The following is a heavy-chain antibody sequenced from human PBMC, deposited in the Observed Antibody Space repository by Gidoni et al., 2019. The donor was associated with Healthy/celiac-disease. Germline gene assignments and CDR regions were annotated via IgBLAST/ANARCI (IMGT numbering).Heavy chain of an antibody. D-gene: IGHD3-10*01. Sequence: QVQLQQWGAGLLKPSETLSLTCAVHGGSFSGYYWSWIRQPPGKGLEWIGEINHSGSTNYNPSLKSRVTISVDTSKNQFSLKLSSVTAADTAVYYCARGTYYGSGSYYKRERNWFDPWGQGTLVTVSS. V-gene: IGHV4-34*01. J-gene: IGHJ5*02. CDR3: ARGTYYGSGSYYKRERNWFDP. CDR2: INHSGST. CDR1: GGSFSGYY.